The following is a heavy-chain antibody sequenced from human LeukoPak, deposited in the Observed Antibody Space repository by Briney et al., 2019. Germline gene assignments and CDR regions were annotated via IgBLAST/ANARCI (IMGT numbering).Heavy chain of an antibody. D-gene: IGHD6-19*01. V-gene: IGHV3-48*04. CDR2: ITGSGVTT. CDR3: ARPTSSGSINS. J-gene: IGHJ4*02. Sequence: GGSLRLSCAASGFTFNDYDMHWVRQAPGKGLEWVSFITGSGVTTSYADSVKGRFTISKDSAKHSLFLQMNSLRAEDTAVYYCARPTSSGSINSWGQGTLITVSS. CDR1: GFTFNDYD.